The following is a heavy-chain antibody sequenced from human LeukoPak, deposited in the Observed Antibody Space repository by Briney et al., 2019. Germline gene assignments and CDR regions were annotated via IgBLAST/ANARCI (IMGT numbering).Heavy chain of an antibody. CDR1: GYTFTSYG. D-gene: IGHD1-26*01. J-gene: IGHJ2*01. CDR3: ARVWELLRVNWYFDL. Sequence: GASVKVSCKASGYTFTSYGISWVRQAPGQGPEWMGWISAYNGNTNYAQKLQGRVTMTTDTSTSTAYMELRSLRSDDTAVYYCARVWELLRVNWYFDLWGRGTLVTVSS. V-gene: IGHV1-18*01. CDR2: ISAYNGNT.